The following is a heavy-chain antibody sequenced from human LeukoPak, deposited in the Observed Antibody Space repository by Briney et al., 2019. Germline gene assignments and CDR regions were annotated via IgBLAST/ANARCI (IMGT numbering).Heavy chain of an antibody. Sequence: PGGSLRLSCAVSGLTLSNVWMNWVRQAPGKGLEWVGRIRSQTAGGTTDFAAPVKGRFSISRDDSNNSLYLQVNSLTSEDTAVYYCAHGSAQYYEYWGQGTLVTVSS. CDR3: AHGSAQYYEY. J-gene: IGHJ1*01. CDR1: GLTLSNVW. V-gene: IGHV3-15*07. CDR2: IRSQTAGGTT. D-gene: IGHD2-15*01.